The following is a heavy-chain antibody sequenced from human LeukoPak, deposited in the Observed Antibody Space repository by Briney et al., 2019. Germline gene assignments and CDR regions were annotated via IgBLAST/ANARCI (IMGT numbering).Heavy chain of an antibody. V-gene: IGHV1-18*01. D-gene: IGHD2-21*02. J-gene: IGHJ4*02. CDR1: GYTFISYG. CDR3: ATYCGGDCYTGY. CDR2: ISPYNGNT. Sequence: ASVKVSCKASGYTFISYGISWVRQAPGQGLGWLGWISPYNGNTNYAQKLQGRVTMTTDTSTSTAYMELRSLRSDDTAVYYCATYCGGDCYTGYWGRGTLVTVSS.